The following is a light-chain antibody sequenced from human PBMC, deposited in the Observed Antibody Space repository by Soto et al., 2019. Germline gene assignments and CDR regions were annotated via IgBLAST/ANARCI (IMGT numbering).Light chain of an antibody. CDR2: KNN. CDR1: SYNIGTNY. V-gene: IGLV1-47*01. CDR3: ASWDESLSGVV. Sequence: QSVLTRSPSASGTPGQTVTISCSGSSYNIGTNYVFWYQHVPGTAPKLLLYKNNQRPSGVPDRFSGSKSGTSASLAISGLRSEDEAHYSCASWDESLSGVVFGGGTKLPVL. J-gene: IGLJ3*02.